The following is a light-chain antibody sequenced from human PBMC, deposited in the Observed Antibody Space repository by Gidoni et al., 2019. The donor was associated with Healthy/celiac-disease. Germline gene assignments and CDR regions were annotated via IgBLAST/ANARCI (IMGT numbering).Light chain of an antibody. Sequence: SYELTQPPSVSVSRGQTASITCSGDKLGDKYACWYQQKPGQSPVLVIYQDSKRPSGIPERFSGSNSGNTATLTISGTQAMDEADYYCQACDSSTVVFGGGTKLTVL. CDR2: QDS. J-gene: IGLJ2*01. V-gene: IGLV3-1*01. CDR1: KLGDKY. CDR3: QACDSSTVV.